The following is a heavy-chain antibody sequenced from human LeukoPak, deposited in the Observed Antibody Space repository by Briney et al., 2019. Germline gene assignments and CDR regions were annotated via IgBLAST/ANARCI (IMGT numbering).Heavy chain of an antibody. CDR2: ISSSGSTI. D-gene: IGHD3-10*02. Sequence: PGGSLRPSCAASGFTFSSSGMHWVRQVSGKGLEWVSYISSSGSTIYYADSVKGRFTISRDNAKNSLYLQMNSLRAEDTAVYYCAELGITMIGGVWGKGTTVTISS. CDR3: AELGITMIGGV. J-gene: IGHJ6*04. V-gene: IGHV3-48*04. CDR1: GFTFSSSG.